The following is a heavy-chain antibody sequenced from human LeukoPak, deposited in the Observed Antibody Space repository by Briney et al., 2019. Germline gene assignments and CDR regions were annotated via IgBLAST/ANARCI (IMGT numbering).Heavy chain of an antibody. CDR2: ISWNSGSI. CDR1: GFTFDDYA. CDR3: AKGYGSGGSHFDY. V-gene: IGHV3-9*01. D-gene: IGHD3-10*01. Sequence: PGGSLRLSCAASGFTFDDYAMHWVRQAPGKGLEWVSGISWNSGSIGYADSVKGRFTISRDNAKNSLYLQMNSLRAEDTALYYCAKGYGSGGSHFDYWGQGTLVTVSS. J-gene: IGHJ4*02.